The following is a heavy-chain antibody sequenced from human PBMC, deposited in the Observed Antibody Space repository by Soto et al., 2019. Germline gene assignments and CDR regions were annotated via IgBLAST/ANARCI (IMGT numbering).Heavy chain of an antibody. J-gene: IGHJ4*02. CDR3: ARRGGPGDY. CDR1: GFNFNDYY. Sequence: GGSLRLSCAASGFNFNDYYMSWIRQAPGKGLEWLSYISHSGHITNYADSVKGRFTISRDNAENSLYLQINSLRAEDTAVYYCARRGGPGDYWGQGTLVTVSS. D-gene: IGHD2-15*01. CDR2: ISHSGHIT. V-gene: IGHV3-11*01.